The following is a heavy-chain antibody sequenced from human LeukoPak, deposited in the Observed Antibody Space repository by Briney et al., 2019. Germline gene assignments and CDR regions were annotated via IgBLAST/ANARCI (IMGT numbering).Heavy chain of an antibody. V-gene: IGHV4-34*01. Sequence: SETLSLTCAVYGGSFSGYYWSWIRQPPGKGLEWIGEINHSGSTNYNPSLKSRVTISVDTSKNQFSLKLSSVAAADTAVYYCARRPYSSSYQYFQHWGQGTLVTVPS. CDR2: INHSGST. CDR3: ARRPYSSSYQYFQH. J-gene: IGHJ1*01. CDR1: GGSFSGYY. D-gene: IGHD6-13*01.